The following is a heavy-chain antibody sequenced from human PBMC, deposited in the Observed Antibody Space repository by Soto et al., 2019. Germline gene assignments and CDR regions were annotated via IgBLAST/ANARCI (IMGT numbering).Heavy chain of an antibody. J-gene: IGHJ4*02. D-gene: IGHD6-13*01. CDR3: ATTKGAVGSMPLDY. CDR2: IKQDGSEK. CDR1: GLTFSDYW. Sequence: GSLRLSCIASGLTFSDYWMSWVRQVPGKGLEWVAYIKQDGSEKYYVDSVKGRFTISRDNAKNSLYLQINSLRVEDTALYYCATTKGAVGSMPLDYWGQGTQVSVSS. V-gene: IGHV3-7*01.